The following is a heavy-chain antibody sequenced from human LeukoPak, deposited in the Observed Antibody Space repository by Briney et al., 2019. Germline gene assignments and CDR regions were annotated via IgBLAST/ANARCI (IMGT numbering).Heavy chain of an antibody. Sequence: PGGSLRLSCVASGFTFSSHLMHWVRQVPGKGLVWVSRIDSDGSKTDYADSVKGRFTSSRDNARNTLHLQMNSLRAEDTAVYYCVRLSSGYYGLIDHWGQGTLVTVSS. CDR2: IDSDGSKT. J-gene: IGHJ4*02. CDR3: VRLSSGYYGLIDH. CDR1: GFTFSSHL. V-gene: IGHV3-74*01. D-gene: IGHD3-22*01.